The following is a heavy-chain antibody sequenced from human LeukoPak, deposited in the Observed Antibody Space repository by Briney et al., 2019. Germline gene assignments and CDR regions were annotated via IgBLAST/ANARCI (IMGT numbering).Heavy chain of an antibody. CDR2: IYHSGST. CDR3: ARYYYDSSGYLDY. Sequence: SEALSLTCTVSDYSISSGYYWGWIRQPPGKGLEWIGSIYHSGSTYYNPSLKSRVTISVDTSKNQFSLKLSSVTAADTAVYYCARYYYDSSGYLDYWGQGTLVTVSS. J-gene: IGHJ4*02. D-gene: IGHD3-22*01. V-gene: IGHV4-38-2*02. CDR1: DYSISSGYY.